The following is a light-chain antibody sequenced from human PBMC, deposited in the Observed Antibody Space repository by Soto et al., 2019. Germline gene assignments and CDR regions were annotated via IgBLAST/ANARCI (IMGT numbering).Light chain of an antibody. J-gene: IGKJ2*01. CDR1: QSLTSSY. CDR3: QQYESLPPSYT. Sequence: EIVLTQSPGTLSLSPGERATLSCRTSQSLTSSYLAWYQQKPGRAPRLLIYGASSRVTGIPDRFSGSGSGTDFTLTISRLEPEDFAVYYCQQYESLPPSYTFGQGTKLEIK. V-gene: IGKV3-20*01. CDR2: GAS.